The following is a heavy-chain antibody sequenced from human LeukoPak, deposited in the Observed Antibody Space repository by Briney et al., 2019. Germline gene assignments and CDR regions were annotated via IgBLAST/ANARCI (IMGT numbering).Heavy chain of an antibody. Sequence: GGSLRLSCAASGFTFSSYWMSWVRQAPGKGLEWVANIKQDGSEKYYVDSVKGRFTISRDNAKNSLYLQMNSLRAEDTAVYYCAKGLRIVGAGYAFDIWGQGTMVTVSS. J-gene: IGHJ3*02. D-gene: IGHD1-26*01. V-gene: IGHV3-7*01. CDR1: GFTFSSYW. CDR3: AKGLRIVGAGYAFDI. CDR2: IKQDGSEK.